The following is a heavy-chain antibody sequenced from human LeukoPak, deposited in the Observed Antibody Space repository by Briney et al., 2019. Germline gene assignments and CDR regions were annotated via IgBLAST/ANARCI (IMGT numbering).Heavy chain of an antibody. J-gene: IGHJ3*02. Sequence: PSETLSLTCTVSGGTLSSSSYYWGWIRQPPGKGLEWIGSIYYSGSTYYNPSLKSRVTISVDTSKNQFSLKLSSVTAADTVVYYCVVLGGMPDAFDIWGQGTMVTVSS. D-gene: IGHD2-2*01. CDR2: IYYSGST. V-gene: IGHV4-39*07. CDR3: VVLGGMPDAFDI. CDR1: GGTLSSSSYY.